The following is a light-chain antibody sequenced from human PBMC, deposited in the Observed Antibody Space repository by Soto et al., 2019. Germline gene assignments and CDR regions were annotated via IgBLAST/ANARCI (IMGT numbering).Light chain of an antibody. CDR1: ERIASAY. CDR2: GTS. Sequence: GLTKSPGALSLSRDERATLSCRASERIASAYLGWYQQKPGQPPRLLIYGTSSRATGIPGRFSGSGSRTDIPLTISSLEPEDFAVYYCQQYGNSPITFGQGTRLEIK. CDR3: QQYGNSPIT. J-gene: IGKJ5*01. V-gene: IGKV3-20*01.